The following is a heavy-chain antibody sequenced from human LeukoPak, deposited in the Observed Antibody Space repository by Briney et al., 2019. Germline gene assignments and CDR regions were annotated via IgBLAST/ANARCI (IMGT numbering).Heavy chain of an antibody. CDR1: GFTFSPYW. Sequence: GGSLRLSCAASGFTFSPYWMHWVRQAPGEGLVWVSCINSDGSDTRYADSVKGRFTIPRDNAKNTLYLQMNSLRAEDTAVYYCARRSDGDLDYWGQGTLVTVSS. D-gene: IGHD4-17*01. V-gene: IGHV3-74*01. J-gene: IGHJ4*02. CDR2: INSDGSDT. CDR3: ARRSDGDLDY.